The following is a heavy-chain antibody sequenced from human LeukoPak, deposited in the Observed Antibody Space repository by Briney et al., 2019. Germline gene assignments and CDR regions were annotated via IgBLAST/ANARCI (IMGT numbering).Heavy chain of an antibody. V-gene: IGHV4-34*01. CDR2: INHSGST. Sequence: SETLSLTCAVYGGSFSGYYWSWIRQPPGKGLEWIGEINHSGSTNYNPSLKSRVTISVDTSNNQFSLKLSSVTAADTAVYYCARRWLQLRNFDYWGQGTLVTVSS. D-gene: IGHD5-24*01. CDR1: GGSFSGYY. J-gene: IGHJ4*02. CDR3: ARRWLQLRNFDY.